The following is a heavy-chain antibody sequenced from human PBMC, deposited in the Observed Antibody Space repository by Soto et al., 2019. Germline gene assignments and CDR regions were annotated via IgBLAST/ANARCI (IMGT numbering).Heavy chain of an antibody. J-gene: IGHJ5*01. V-gene: IGHV4-59*01. CDR1: GGSISSYY. CDR2: IYYSGST. CDR3: ARDRWFXP. Sequence: SETLSLTCTVSGGSISSYYWSWIRHPPGKGLEWIGYIYYSGSTNYNPSLKSRVTISVDSSKNQLSLKLSSVTAADTAVYYCARDRWFXPWGQGTLVTVSS.